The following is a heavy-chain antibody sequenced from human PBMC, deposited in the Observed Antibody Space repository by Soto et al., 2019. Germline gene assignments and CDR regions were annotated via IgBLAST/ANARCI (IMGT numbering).Heavy chain of an antibody. D-gene: IGHD6-13*01. J-gene: IGHJ4*02. CDR1: GGSISSNSYS. Sequence: SETLSLTCSVSGGSISSNSYSWGWIRQPPGKGLEWIATLYSDRDTYYNPSLKSRVTISVDTSKNQFSLKLSSVTAADTAVYYCARPGYSSSWYFGYWGQGTLVTVSS. V-gene: IGHV4-39*01. CDR2: LYSDRDT. CDR3: ARPGYSSSWYFGY.